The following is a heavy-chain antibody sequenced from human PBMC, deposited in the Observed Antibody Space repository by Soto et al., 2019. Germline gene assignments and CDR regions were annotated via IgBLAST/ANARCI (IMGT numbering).Heavy chain of an antibody. CDR3: VQSRCGGDCLEIYSSHAYNGLDV. Sequence: QVTLKESGPTLVKPTQTLTLTCTVSGLSLRTTGVGVGWVRQPPGKALEWLALLYWDDDQRYSPSLRSRLTIAKDIFEKQVVLTMTNIDTVDTATYYCVQSRCGGDCLEIYSSHAYNGLDVWGQGTTVTFSS. CDR2: LYWDDDQ. V-gene: IGHV2-5*02. J-gene: IGHJ6*02. D-gene: IGHD2-21*02. CDR1: GLSLRTTGVG.